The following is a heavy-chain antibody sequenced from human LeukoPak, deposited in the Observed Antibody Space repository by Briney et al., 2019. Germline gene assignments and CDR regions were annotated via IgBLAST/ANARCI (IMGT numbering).Heavy chain of an antibody. D-gene: IGHD2-2*01. J-gene: IGHJ4*02. CDR2: ISGSGGST. CDR1: GFTFSSYA. V-gene: IGHV3-23*01. Sequence: GGPLRLSCAASGFTFSSYAMSWVRQAPGKGLEWVSAISGSGGSTYYADSVKGRFTISRDDSKNTLYLQMNSLRAEDTAVYYCAKDPDIVVVPAAIDYWGQGTLVTVSS. CDR3: AKDPDIVVVPAAIDY.